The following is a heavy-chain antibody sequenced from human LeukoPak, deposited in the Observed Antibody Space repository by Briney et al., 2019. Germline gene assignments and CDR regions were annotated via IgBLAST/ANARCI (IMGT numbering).Heavy chain of an antibody. CDR2: IWYDGSNQ. Sequence: PGGSLRLSCAASGFTFSGYGMHWVRQAPGKGLEWVAVIWYDGSNQYYADSVKGRFTISRDNSKNTLYLQMNGLRGEDTALYYCARDREARFLDYWGQGTLITVSS. J-gene: IGHJ4*02. D-gene: IGHD1-26*01. CDR3: ARDREARFLDY. CDR1: GFTFSGYG. V-gene: IGHV3-33*01.